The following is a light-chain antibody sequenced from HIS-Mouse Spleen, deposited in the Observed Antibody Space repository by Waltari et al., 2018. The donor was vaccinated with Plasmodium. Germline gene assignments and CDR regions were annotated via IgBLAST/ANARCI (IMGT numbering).Light chain of an antibody. J-gene: IGKJ1*01. V-gene: IGKV3-20*01. CDR1: QSGSRSY. Sequence: SCRARQSGSRSYVAWYQQKPGQAPRLLIYGASSRATGIPDRFSGSGSGTDFTLTISRLEPEDFAVYYCQQYGSSPRTFGQGTKVEIK. CDR3: QQYGSSPRT. CDR2: GAS.